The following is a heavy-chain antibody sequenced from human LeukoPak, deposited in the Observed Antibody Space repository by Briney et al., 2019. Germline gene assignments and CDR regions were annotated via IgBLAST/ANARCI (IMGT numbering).Heavy chain of an antibody. J-gene: IGHJ5*02. D-gene: IGHD2-15*01. Sequence: GESLKISCKGSGYSFTSYWIGWVRQMPGKGLEWMGIMYPGDSDTRYSPSFQGQVTISADKSISTAYLQWSSLKASDTAMYYCARRYCSGGSCYSSFDPWGQGTLVTVSS. V-gene: IGHV5-51*01. CDR1: GYSFTSYW. CDR3: ARRYCSGGSCYSSFDP. CDR2: MYPGDSDT.